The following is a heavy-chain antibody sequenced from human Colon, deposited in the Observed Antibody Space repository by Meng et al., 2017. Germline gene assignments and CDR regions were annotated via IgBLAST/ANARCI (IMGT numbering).Heavy chain of an antibody. CDR2: IDHRGDP. J-gene: IGHJ4*02. V-gene: IGHV4-4*03. CDR1: GGSITTNSY. D-gene: IGHD4-23*01. Sequence: HLLDSGPGLLKPPGTLSLTCAVSGGSITTNSYWSRVRQSPEKGLEWIGQIDHRGDPYYNPSLKSRVTMSVDRSKSQVSLQLTSVTAADTAVYYCARHGGYYQDYWGQGTLVTVSS. CDR3: ARHGGYYQDY.